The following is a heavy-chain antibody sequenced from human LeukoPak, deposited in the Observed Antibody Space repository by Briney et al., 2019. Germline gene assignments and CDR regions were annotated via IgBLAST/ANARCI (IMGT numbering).Heavy chain of an antibody. V-gene: IGHV4-34*01. J-gene: IGHJ3*02. D-gene: IGHD3-10*01. CDR2: INHSGST. CDR3: VTRRVLLWFGELFGAFDI. Sequence: SETLSLTCAVYGGSFSGYYWSWIRQPPGKGLEWIGEINHSGSTNYNPSLKSRVTISVDTSKNQFSLKLSSVTAADTAVYYCVTRRVLLWFGELFGAFDIWGQGTMVTVSS. CDR1: GGSFSGYY.